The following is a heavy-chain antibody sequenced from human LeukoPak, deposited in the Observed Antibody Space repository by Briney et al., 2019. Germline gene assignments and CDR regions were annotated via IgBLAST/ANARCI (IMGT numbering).Heavy chain of an antibody. CDR2: IIPIFGTA. V-gene: IGHV1-69*13. J-gene: IGHJ5*02. Sequence: SVKVSCKXSGGTFSSYAISWVRQAPGQGLEWMGGIIPIFGTANYAQKFQGRVTITADESTSTAYMELSSLRSEDTAVYYCARRVYNWFDPWGQGTLVTVSS. CDR3: ARRVYNWFDP. CDR1: GGTFSSYA.